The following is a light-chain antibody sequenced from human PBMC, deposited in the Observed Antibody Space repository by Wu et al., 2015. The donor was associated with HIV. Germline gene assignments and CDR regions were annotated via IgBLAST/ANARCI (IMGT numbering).Light chain of an antibody. CDR3: QQYNSSPYN. CDR2: GAS. J-gene: IGKJ2*01. Sequence: EIVLTQSPATLSLSPGERATLSCRVSESISGYLAWFQQRPGQPPTLLIYGASSRAAGIPDRFSGSGSGTDFSLTISRLEPEDFAVYYCQQYNSSPYNFGQGTKTGDQT. V-gene: IGKV3-20*01. CDR1: ESISGY.